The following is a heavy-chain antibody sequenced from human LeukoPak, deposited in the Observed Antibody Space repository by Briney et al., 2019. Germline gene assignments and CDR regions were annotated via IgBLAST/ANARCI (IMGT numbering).Heavy chain of an antibody. J-gene: IGHJ4*02. D-gene: IGHD6-6*01. CDR1: GFTFSNYA. Sequence: PGGSLRLSCAGSGFTFSNYAMSWVRQAPGKGMEWVSAISAGGGATYYADSVKGRFTISRDNSKNTLFLQMNSLTAEDTAVYYCAKDGSSSPYYFDYWGQGTLVTVSS. CDR2: ISAGGGAT. V-gene: IGHV3-23*01. CDR3: AKDGSSSPYYFDY.